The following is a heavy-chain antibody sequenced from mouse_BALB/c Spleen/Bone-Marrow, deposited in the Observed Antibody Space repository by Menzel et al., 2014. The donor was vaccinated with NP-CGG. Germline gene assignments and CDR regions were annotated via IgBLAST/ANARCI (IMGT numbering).Heavy chain of an antibody. CDR2: IDPYNGDA. J-gene: IGHJ2*01. Sequence: VQLKESGPELVKPGASVKVSCKAPGYIFXTYNMYWMKQSHGKSLEWIGYIDPYNGDATYNQKFKGKATLTVDKSSSTAYLHLNSLTSEDSAVYYCAKGVVSDYWGQGTTLTVSS. CDR3: AKGVVSDY. CDR1: GYIFXTYN. V-gene: IGHV1S135*01. D-gene: IGHD1-1*01.